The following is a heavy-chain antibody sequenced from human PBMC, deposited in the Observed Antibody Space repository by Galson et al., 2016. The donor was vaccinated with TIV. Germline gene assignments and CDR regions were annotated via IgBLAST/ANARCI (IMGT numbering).Heavy chain of an antibody. CDR1: GYTFTNYI. CDR3: ARDPGYFVY. D-gene: IGHD1-1*01. V-gene: IGHV1-3*01. CDR2: INAGNGNT. Sequence: SVKVSCKASGYTFTNYIMHWVRQAPGQRLEWMGWINAGNGNTKYSQKFQGRVTITRDTSASTAYMELSRLRSEDTAVYYCARDPGYFVYWGQGNLVTVSS. J-gene: IGHJ4*02.